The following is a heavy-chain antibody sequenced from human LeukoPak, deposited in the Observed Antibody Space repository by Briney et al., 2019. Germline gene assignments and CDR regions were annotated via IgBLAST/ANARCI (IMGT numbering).Heavy chain of an antibody. CDR2: ISSSSVTI. CDR3: ARGPRSTVVTPSPYFDY. V-gene: IGHV3-48*01. J-gene: IGHJ4*02. CDR1: GFTFSSYS. D-gene: IGHD4-23*01. Sequence: PGGSLRLPCAASGFTFSSYSMNWVRQAPGKGLEWVSYISSSSVTIYYADSVKGRFTISRDNAKNSLYLQMNSLRAEDTAVYYCARGPRSTVVTPSPYFDYWGQGTLVTVSS.